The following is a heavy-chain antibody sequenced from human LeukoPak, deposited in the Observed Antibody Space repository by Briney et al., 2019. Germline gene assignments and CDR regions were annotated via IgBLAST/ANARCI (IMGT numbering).Heavy chain of an antibody. Sequence: GGSLRLSCAASGFTFYDYTMHWVRQAPGKGLEWVSLISWDGGSTYYADSVKGRFTISRDNSKNSLYLQMNSLRTEDTALYYCAKYPLGSSGWYYFDYWGQGTLVTVSS. CDR2: ISWDGGST. V-gene: IGHV3-43*01. D-gene: IGHD6-19*01. CDR3: AKYPLGSSGWYYFDY. CDR1: GFTFYDYT. J-gene: IGHJ4*02.